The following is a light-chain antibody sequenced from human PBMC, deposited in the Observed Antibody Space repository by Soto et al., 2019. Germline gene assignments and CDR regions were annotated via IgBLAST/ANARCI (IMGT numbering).Light chain of an antibody. CDR1: SSDVGKYDR. Sequence: QSALTQPPSVTRSPGQSVTISCTGTSSDVGKYDRVSWYQQPPGTAPKLIIYEVTNRPSGVPARFSGSKSGNTASLTISGLQAEDDADYYCSSYTSTSRYVCGAGTKVTGL. V-gene: IGLV2-18*02. CDR3: SSYTSTSRYV. J-gene: IGLJ1*01. CDR2: EVT.